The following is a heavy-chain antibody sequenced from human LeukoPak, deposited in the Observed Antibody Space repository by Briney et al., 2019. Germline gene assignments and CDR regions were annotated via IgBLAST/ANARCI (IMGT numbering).Heavy chain of an antibody. CDR2: IYHSGST. CDR1: GGSISSSNW. D-gene: IGHD2-2*01. V-gene: IGHV4-4*02. CDR3: ARDYCSSTSCSERRAFEI. J-gene: IGHJ3*02. Sequence: SGTLSLTCAVSGGSISSSNWWSWVRQPPGKGLEWIGEIYHSGSTNYNPSLKSRVTISVDKSKNQFSLKLSSVTAADTAVYYCARDYCSSTSCSERRAFEIWGQGTMVTVSS.